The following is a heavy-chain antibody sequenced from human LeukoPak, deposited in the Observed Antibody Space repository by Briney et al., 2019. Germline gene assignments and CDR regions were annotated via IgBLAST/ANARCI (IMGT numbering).Heavy chain of an antibody. Sequence: ASVKVSCKASGYTFTGYYMHWVRQAPGQGLEWMGWINPNSGDTNYAQKFQGRVTMTRDTSISTAYMELSGLRSDDTAVYYCASARWSGQSADFDYWGPGTLVTVSS. CDR1: GYTFTGYY. J-gene: IGHJ4*02. V-gene: IGHV1-2*02. CDR2: INPNSGDT. D-gene: IGHD2-15*01. CDR3: ASARWSGQSADFDY.